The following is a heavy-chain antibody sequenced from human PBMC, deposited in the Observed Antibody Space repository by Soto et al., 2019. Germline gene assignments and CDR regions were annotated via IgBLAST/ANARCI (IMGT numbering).Heavy chain of an antibody. CDR2: IYYSGST. V-gene: IGHV4-31*03. J-gene: IGHJ4*02. Sequence: SETLSLTCTVSGGSIISGDYYWSWVRQPPGKGLEWIGYIYYSGSTYYNPSLKSRVTISVDTSKNQFSLKLSSVTAADTAVYYCARGRSSTSPYPIGYWGQGTLVTVSS. D-gene: IGHD2-2*01. CDR1: GGSIISGDYY. CDR3: ARGRSSTSPYPIGY.